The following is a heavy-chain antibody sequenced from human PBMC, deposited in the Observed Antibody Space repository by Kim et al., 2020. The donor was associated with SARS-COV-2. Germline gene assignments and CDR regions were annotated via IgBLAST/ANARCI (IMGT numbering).Heavy chain of an antibody. J-gene: IGHJ4*02. V-gene: IGHV3-23*01. Sequence: SVKGRFTISRDNSKNTLYLQMNSLRAEDTAVYYCAKDVPHNPSGWTVDYWGQGTLVTVSS. CDR3: AKDVPHNPSGWTVDY. D-gene: IGHD6-19*01.